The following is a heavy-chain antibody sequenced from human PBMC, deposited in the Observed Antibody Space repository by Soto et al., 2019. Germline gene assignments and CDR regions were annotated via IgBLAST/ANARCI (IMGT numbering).Heavy chain of an antibody. J-gene: IGHJ4*02. CDR3: ASDRPYDGSGIAFDY. CDR1: GFTFSSYA. CDR2: ISYDGSNK. Sequence: QVQLVESGGGVVQPGRSLRLSCAASGFTFSSYAMHWVRQAPGKGLEWVAVISYDGSNKYYADSVKGRFTISRDNSKNTLYLQMNSLRAEDAAVYYCASDRPYDGSGIAFDYWGQGTLVTVSS. V-gene: IGHV3-30-3*01. D-gene: IGHD3-10*01.